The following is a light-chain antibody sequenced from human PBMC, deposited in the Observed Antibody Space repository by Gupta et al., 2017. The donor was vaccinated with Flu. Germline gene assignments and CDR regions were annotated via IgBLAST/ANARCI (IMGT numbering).Light chain of an antibody. CDR1: SGDLGGYDY. V-gene: IGLV2-14*03. Sequence: IAISCTGTSGDLGGYDYVSWYQHHQGKDNKRSIVVVSNRPSGVSDRFACSKSGNTASPTISVLEAEDEAEDDCSSYTDTNTRGVFGGGTKLTVL. CDR2: VVS. CDR3: SSYTDTNTRGV. J-gene: IGLJ2*01.